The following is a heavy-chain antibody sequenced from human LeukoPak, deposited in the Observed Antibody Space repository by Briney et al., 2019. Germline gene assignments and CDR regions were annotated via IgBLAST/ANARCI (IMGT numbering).Heavy chain of an antibody. D-gene: IGHD2-8*01. J-gene: IGHJ3*01. Sequence: ASVKVSCKASGYTFTGYYLHWVRQAPGQGLEWMGTLNPKSGSTDYAQSYRGRVTMTRDTSTATVHMNMNSLRSEDTAMYYCAREGTALMNRSDAFDVWGQGTMVTVSS. CDR3: AREGTALMNRSDAFDV. V-gene: IGHV1-46*01. CDR2: LNPKSGST. CDR1: GYTFTGYY.